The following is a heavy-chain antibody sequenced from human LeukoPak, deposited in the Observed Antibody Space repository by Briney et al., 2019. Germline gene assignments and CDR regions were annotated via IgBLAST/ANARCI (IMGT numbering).Heavy chain of an antibody. CDR1: GFSLSSYW. D-gene: IGHD2-15*01. J-gene: IGHJ4*02. Sequence: GGSLRLSCAASGFSLSSYWMTWVRQAPGKGLEWVANIKQDGSEKNYVDSVKGRFTISRDNAKNSLYLQMNSLRAEDTAVYYCARDLEEYCSGGSCSLFDYWGQGTLVTVSS. V-gene: IGHV3-7*01. CDR3: ARDLEEYCSGGSCSLFDY. CDR2: IKQDGSEK.